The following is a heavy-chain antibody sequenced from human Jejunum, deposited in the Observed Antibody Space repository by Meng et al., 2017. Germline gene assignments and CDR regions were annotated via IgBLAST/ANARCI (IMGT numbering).Heavy chain of an antibody. V-gene: IGHV4-30-2*01. CDR3: ARMDSAFHYFDY. CDR1: GGSINSDGYT. Sequence: QLQLQQSGSGLVKPSQTLSLTCAVSGGSINSDGYTWSWIRQPPGKGLEWIGYIYHTVSPYYNPSLKSRLTISVDRSENQFSLKLSSVTAADTAVYYCARMDSAFHYFDYWGQGTLVTVSS. J-gene: IGHJ4*02. CDR2: IYHTVSP. D-gene: IGHD2-2*03.